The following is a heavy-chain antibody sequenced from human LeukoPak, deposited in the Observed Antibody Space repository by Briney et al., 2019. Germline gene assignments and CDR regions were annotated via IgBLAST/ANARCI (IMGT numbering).Heavy chain of an antibody. D-gene: IGHD2-21*02. Sequence: SETLSLTCAVYGGSFSGYYWSWIRQPPGKGLEWIGEINHSGSTNYNPSLKSRVTISVDTSKNQFSLKLSSVTAADTAVYYCAASVVVTASRGDWFDPWGQGTLVTVSS. CDR1: GGSFSGYY. V-gene: IGHV4-34*01. CDR3: AASVVVTASRGDWFDP. CDR2: INHSGST. J-gene: IGHJ5*02.